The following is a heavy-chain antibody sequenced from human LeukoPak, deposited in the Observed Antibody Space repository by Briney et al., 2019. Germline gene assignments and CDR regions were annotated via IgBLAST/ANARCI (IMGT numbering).Heavy chain of an antibody. CDR3: ARSWVNDFWSGYPMGGMDV. Sequence: GRSLRVSCAASGFTFSTYGMHWVRQAPGKGLEWVAIIWYDGSKTDYAESVKGRFTVSRDNAKNSLYLQMNSLRAEDTAVYYCARSWVNDFWSGYPMGGMDVWGQGTTVTVSS. CDR2: IWYDGSKT. J-gene: IGHJ6*02. D-gene: IGHD3-3*01. CDR1: GFTFSTYG. V-gene: IGHV3-33*01.